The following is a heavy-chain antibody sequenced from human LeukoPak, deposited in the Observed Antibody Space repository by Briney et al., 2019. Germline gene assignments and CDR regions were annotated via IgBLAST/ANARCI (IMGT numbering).Heavy chain of an antibody. CDR2: IKQDGSTK. J-gene: IGHJ4*02. CDR1: GFTFTNSW. Sequence: PGGSLRLSCAASGFTFTNSWMARVRQAPGKGLEWVANIKQDGSTKHYADSLKGRFTISRDNPKNSLYLQMNNLRADDTAVYYCTRDTDGSLDYWGQGILVTVAS. V-gene: IGHV3-7*01. CDR3: TRDTDGSLDY. D-gene: IGHD1-26*01.